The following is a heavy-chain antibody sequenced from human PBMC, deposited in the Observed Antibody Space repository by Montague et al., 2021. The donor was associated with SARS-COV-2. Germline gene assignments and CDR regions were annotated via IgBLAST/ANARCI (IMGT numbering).Heavy chain of an antibody. CDR1: GGSFSDYY. V-gene: IGHV4-34*01. D-gene: IGHD3-22*01. Sequence: SETLSLTCAVYGGSFSDYYWRWIRQPPGKGLEWIGEINHRGTSKYNTSLKSRVSISLDTSKNQFSLYLSPVTAADTAVYYCARGRQHFNMIVVVMTGGEYYFDYWGQGTLITVSS. CDR2: INHRGTS. J-gene: IGHJ4*02. CDR3: ARGRQHFNMIVVVMTGGEYYFDY.